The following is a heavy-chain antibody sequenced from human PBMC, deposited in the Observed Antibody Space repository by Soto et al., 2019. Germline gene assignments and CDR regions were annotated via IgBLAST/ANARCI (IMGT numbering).Heavy chain of an antibody. CDR1: GGSFSGYY. J-gene: IGHJ4*02. CDR3: ARGHRTGYYYGSGSYIGPYYFDY. V-gene: IGHV4-34*01. Sequence: SETLSLTCAVYGGSFSGYYWSWIRQPPGKGLEWIGEINHSGSTNYNPSHKSRVTISVDTSKNQFSLKLGSVTAADTAVYYCARGHRTGYYYGSGSYIGPYYFDYWGQGTLVTVSS. D-gene: IGHD3-10*01. CDR2: INHSGST.